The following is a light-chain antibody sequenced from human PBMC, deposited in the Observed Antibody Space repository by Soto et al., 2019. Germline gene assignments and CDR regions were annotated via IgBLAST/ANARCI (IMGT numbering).Light chain of an antibody. CDR3: QQYKGYST. V-gene: IGKV1-5*01. CDR1: QYIDRY. J-gene: IGKJ3*01. Sequence: DIQMTQSPSILSASVGDRVTITCRASQYIDRYLAWYQQKPGKAPKLLIYDVSTLESGVPSRFSGSGSGTEFTLTISSLQPDDFATYYCQQYKGYSTFGPGTRAEIK. CDR2: DVS.